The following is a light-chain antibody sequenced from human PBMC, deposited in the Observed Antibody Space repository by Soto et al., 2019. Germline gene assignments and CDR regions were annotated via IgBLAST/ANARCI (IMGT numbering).Light chain of an antibody. CDR2: GAS. J-gene: IGKJ1*01. CDR3: QQYGSSGT. V-gene: IGKV3-20*01. CDR1: QSVSSSY. Sequence: EVVLTQSPGTLSLSPGERATLSCRARQSVSSSYLAWYQQRPGQAPRLLIYGASIRATGIPDRFSGSGSGTDFTLTISRLEPEDFAVYYCQQYGSSGTFGQGTKVDI.